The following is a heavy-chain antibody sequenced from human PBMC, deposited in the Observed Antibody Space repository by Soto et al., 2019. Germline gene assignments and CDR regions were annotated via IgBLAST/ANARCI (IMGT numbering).Heavy chain of an antibody. V-gene: IGHV3-74*01. CDR2: IYNDGTYS. J-gene: IGHJ4*02. D-gene: IGHD3-10*01. Sequence: EVQLVESGGGLVPPGGSVRLSCAASGFIFKMYWMHWVRQSPGKGLVWISRIYNDGTYSDYADSVRGRFTISRDNVNDTLYLQMNNLRADDSGLYYCTRGPRPISTGTGAFWGQGTLVTVSS. CDR3: TRGPRPISTGTGAF. CDR1: GFIFKMYW.